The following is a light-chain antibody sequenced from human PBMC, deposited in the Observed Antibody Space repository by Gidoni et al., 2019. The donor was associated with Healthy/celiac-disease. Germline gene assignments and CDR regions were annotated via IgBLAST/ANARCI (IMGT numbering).Light chain of an antibody. CDR1: QSVSSY. Sequence: EIVLTQSPATLSLSPGERATLSCRASQSVSSYLAWYQQKPGQAPRLLIYDASNRATGIPARFSGRGSWTDFPLTISSLEPEDFAVYYCQQRGTFGQGTKVEIK. CDR3: QQRGT. J-gene: IGKJ1*01. V-gene: IGKV3-11*01. CDR2: DAS.